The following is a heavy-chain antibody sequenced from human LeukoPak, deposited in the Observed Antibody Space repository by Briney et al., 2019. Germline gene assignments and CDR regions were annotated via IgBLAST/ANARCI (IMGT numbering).Heavy chain of an antibody. Sequence: ASVKVSCKASGYTFTSYAMNWVRRAPGQGLEWMGWINTNTGNPTYAQGFTGRFVFSLDTSVSTAYLQISSLKAEDTAVYYCARPYPSSGSYQRSPYYYYYGMDVWGQGTTVTVSS. V-gene: IGHV7-4-1*02. J-gene: IGHJ6*02. D-gene: IGHD3-10*01. CDR3: ARPYPSSGSYQRSPYYYYYGMDV. CDR2: INTNTGNP. CDR1: GYTFTSYA.